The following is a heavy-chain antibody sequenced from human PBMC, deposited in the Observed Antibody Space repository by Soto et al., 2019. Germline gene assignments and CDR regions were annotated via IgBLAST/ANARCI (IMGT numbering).Heavy chain of an antibody. CDR1: GYTFTGYY. J-gene: IGHJ6*02. D-gene: IGHD3-16*01. Sequence: GASVKVSCKASGYTFTGYYMHWVRQAPGQGLEWMGWINPNSGGTNYAQKFQGWVTMTRDTSISTAYMELSRLRSDDTAVYYCARDLGGPLSEHYYLMDVWGQGTTVTAP. CDR3: ARDLGGPLSEHYYLMDV. V-gene: IGHV1-2*04. CDR2: INPNSGGT.